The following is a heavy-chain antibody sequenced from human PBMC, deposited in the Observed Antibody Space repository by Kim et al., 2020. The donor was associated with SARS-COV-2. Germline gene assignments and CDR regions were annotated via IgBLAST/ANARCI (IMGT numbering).Heavy chain of an antibody. CDR1: GYTFTSYY. J-gene: IGHJ3*02. CDR3: ARDSGGSGHCSGGSCSYDAFDI. CDR2: INPSGGRT. Sequence: ASLKVSCKASGYTFTSYYLHWVRQAPGQGLEWMGTINPSGGRTRYAQKFQGRLTMTRDTSTSTVYMELSSLRSEDTAVYYCARDSGGSGHCSGGSCSYDAFDIWGQGTMVTVSS. V-gene: IGHV1-46*01. D-gene: IGHD2-15*01.